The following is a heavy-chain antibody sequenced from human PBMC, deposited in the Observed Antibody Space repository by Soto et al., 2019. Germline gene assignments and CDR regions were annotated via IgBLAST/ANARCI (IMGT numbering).Heavy chain of an antibody. CDR1: GYTFTSYD. Sequence: QEQLVQSGAEVKKPGASVKVSCKASGYTFTSYDITWVRQATGQGLEWMGWMNPNSGNTGYAQKFQGRVTMTRNTSIGTAYMALSSLRSGDTAVYYCATERWEDAFDIWGQGTMVTVSS. V-gene: IGHV1-8*01. CDR3: ATERWEDAFDI. J-gene: IGHJ3*02. CDR2: MNPNSGNT. D-gene: IGHD1-26*01.